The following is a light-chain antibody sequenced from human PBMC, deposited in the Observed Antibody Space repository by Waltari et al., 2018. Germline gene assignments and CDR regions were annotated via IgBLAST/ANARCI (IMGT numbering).Light chain of an antibody. CDR3: QQYNNWLPT. Sequence: EIVMTHSPATLSVSPGERATISCRASQSVSSNLAWYQQKPGQAPRLLIYGASTRATGIPARFSGSGSGTEFTLTISSLQSEDFAVYYCQQYNNWLPTFGGGTKVEIK. CDR1: QSVSSN. CDR2: GAS. V-gene: IGKV3-15*01. J-gene: IGKJ4*01.